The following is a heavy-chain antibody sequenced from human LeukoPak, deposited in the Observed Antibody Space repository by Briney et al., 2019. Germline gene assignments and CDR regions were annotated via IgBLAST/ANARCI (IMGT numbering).Heavy chain of an antibody. V-gene: IGHV1-69*13. D-gene: IGHD5-12*01. Sequence: ASVKVSCKASRGTFSSYAISWVRQAPGQGLEWMGGIIPIFGTANYAQKFQGRVTITADESTSTAYMELSSLRSEDTAVYYCARGFDSGYDRGFDYWGQGTLVTVSS. J-gene: IGHJ4*02. CDR3: ARGFDSGYDRGFDY. CDR2: IIPIFGTA. CDR1: RGTFSSYA.